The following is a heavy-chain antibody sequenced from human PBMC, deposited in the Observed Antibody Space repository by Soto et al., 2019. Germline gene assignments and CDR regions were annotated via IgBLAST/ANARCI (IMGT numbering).Heavy chain of an antibody. CDR3: AREVNVVALSDAVAI. D-gene: IGHD2-8*01. V-gene: IGHV4-30-4*01. J-gene: IGHJ3*02. CDR1: GDSISSDNYF. Sequence: QVQLQESGPGRVKPSQTLSLICTVSGDSISSDNYFWSWIRQPPGQGLEWIGYISNRGTPYYTPSLKCRVTISLDTSKNRVSLDMYSVTAADTAVYYCAREVNVVALSDAVAILGQGTMVTVSS. CDR2: ISNRGTP.